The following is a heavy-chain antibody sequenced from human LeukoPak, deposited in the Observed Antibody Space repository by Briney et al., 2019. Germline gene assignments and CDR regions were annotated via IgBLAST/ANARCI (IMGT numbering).Heavy chain of an antibody. V-gene: IGHV5-51*01. D-gene: IGHD5-12*01. J-gene: IGHJ4*02. CDR2: IYPGDSDT. CDR3: ARLPGIVATIERYFDY. CDR1: GYSFNSYW. Sequence: KHGESLKISCKGSGYSFNSYWIGWVRQMPGKGLEWMGIIYPGDSDTRYSPSFQGQVTISADKSISTAYLQWSSLKASDTAMYYCARLPGIVATIERYFDYWGQGTLVTVSS.